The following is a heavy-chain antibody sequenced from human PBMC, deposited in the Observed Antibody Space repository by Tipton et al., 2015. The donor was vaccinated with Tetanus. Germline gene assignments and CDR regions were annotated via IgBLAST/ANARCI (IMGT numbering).Heavy chain of an antibody. J-gene: IGHJ4*02. V-gene: IGHV4-59*12. CDR1: GGSITKDY. CDR3: ARVACSSTSCYSHYFDY. D-gene: IGHD2-2*01. Sequence: TLSLTCNVSGGSITKDYWSWIRQSPGKTLEWIGYISHSGSPNYNPSLKSRATVSVDTSKNQFSLDLTSVTAADTAVYYCARVACSSTSCYSHYFDYWGPGSLVTVSS. CDR2: ISHSGSP.